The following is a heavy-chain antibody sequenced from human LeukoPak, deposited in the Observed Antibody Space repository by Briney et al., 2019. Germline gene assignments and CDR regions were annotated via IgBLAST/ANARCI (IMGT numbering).Heavy chain of an antibody. D-gene: IGHD3-22*01. CDR1: GGSISSYY. CDR3: AREYTMTHFDY. V-gene: IGHV4-59*01. CDR2: IYYSGST. J-gene: IGHJ4*02. Sequence: PSETLSLTCTVSGGSISSYYWSWIRQPPGKGLEWIGYIYYSGSTNYNPSLKSRVTISVGTSKNQFSLKLSSGTAADTAVYYCAREYTMTHFDYWGQGTLVTVSS.